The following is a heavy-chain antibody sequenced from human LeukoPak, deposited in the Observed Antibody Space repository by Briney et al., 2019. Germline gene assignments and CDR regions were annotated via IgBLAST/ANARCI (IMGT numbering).Heavy chain of an antibody. D-gene: IGHD5-18*01. CDR1: EFSVGSNY. CDR2: IYSGGST. J-gene: IGHJ4*02. V-gene: IGHV3-53*01. CDR3: AKDDKWIQFES. Sequence: QTGGSLRLSCAASEFSVGSNYMTWVRQAPGKGLEWVSLIYSGGSTYFADSVKGRFTISRDNSKNTLYLEMNSLRAEDAALFYCAKDDKWIQFESWGQGTVVTVSS.